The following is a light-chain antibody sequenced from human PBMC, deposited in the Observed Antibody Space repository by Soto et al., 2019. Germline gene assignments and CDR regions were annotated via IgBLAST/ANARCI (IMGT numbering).Light chain of an antibody. V-gene: IGKV3-15*01. CDR3: QQYNNWPPWT. CDR2: GAS. Sequence: EIVLTPSPATLSVSPGERVTLSCRASQGVGSTLAWYQQKPGQAPRLLIYGASTRATGIPARFSGSGSGTEFTLTISSLQSEDFAVYYCQQYNNWPPWTFGQGTKVDIK. CDR1: QGVGST. J-gene: IGKJ1*01.